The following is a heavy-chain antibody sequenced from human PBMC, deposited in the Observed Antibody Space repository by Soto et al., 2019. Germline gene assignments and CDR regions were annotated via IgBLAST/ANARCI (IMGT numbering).Heavy chain of an antibody. CDR1: GGSFSGYY. J-gene: IGHJ6*02. CDR3: ARRNYGSGSYRYSYYYYYGMDV. CDR2: INHSGST. Sequence: PSETLSLTCAVYGGSFSGYYWSWIRQPPGKGLEWIGEINHSGSTNYNPSLKSRVTISVDTSKNHFSLKLSSVTAADTAVYYCARRNYGSGSYRYSYYYYYGMDVWGQGTTVTVSS. V-gene: IGHV4-34*01. D-gene: IGHD3-10*01.